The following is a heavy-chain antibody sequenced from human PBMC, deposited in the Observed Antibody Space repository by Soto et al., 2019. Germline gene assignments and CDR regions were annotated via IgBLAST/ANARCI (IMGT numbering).Heavy chain of an antibody. D-gene: IGHD2-15*01. CDR2: ILPIMGSA. CDR3: ARIPRYSYPTSDPLDN. Sequence: SVKVSCKASGGTFNTYTFSWERQAPGQGLEWMGSILPIMGSANYAHDFRGRLSITADPSTTTAYMELTSLTSHDTAIYYCARIPRYSYPTSDPLDNWGQGTLVTVSS. J-gene: IGHJ4*02. V-gene: IGHV1-69*08. CDR1: GGTFNTYT.